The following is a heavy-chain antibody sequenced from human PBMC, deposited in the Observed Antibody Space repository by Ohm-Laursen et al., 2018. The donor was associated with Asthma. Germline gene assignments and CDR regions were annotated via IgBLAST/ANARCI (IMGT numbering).Heavy chain of an antibody. J-gene: IGHJ5*02. CDR3: ARGEGYCGSTSCPYNWFDP. CDR1: GGSISSGDYN. V-gene: IGHV4-30-4*01. D-gene: IGHD2-2*01. Sequence: TLSLTCSVSGGSISSGDYNWSWIRQPPGKGLEWIGYIFYSGSTFYNPPLKSRVSMSVDTSKKQFTLKVTSVTAADTAVYYCARGEGYCGSTSCPYNWFDPWGQGTLVTVSS. CDR2: IFYSGST.